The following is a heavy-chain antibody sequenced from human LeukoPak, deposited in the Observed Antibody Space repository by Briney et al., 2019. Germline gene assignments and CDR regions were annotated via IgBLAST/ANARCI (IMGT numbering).Heavy chain of an antibody. CDR1: GGTFSSYA. V-gene: IGHV1-69*05. CDR3: ARAPLRYFDWPTGY. Sequence: SVKVSCKACGGTFSSYAISWVRQAPGQGLEWMGGIIPIFGTANYAQKFQGRVTITTDESTNTAYLELSSLRSEDTAVYYCARAPLRYFDWPTGYWGQGTLVTVSS. CDR2: IIPIFGTA. J-gene: IGHJ4*02. D-gene: IGHD3-9*01.